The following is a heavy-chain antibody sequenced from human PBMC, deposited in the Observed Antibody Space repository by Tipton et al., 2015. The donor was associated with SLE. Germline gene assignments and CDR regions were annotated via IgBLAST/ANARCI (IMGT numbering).Heavy chain of an antibody. D-gene: IGHD6-19*01. J-gene: IGHJ3*02. CDR3: ARDRDSSGWYRNFDI. CDR2: IYYSGST. V-gene: IGHV4-39*07. CDR1: GGSISSSSYY. Sequence: TLSLTCTVSGGSISSSSYYWGWIRQPPGKGLEWIGSIYYSGSTYYNPSLKSRVTISVDTSKNQFSLKLSSVTAADTAVCYCARDRDSSGWYRNFDIWGQGTMVTVSS.